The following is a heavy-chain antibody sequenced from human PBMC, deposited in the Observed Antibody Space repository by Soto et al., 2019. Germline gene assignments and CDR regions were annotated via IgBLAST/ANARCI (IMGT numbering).Heavy chain of an antibody. J-gene: IGHJ6*02. V-gene: IGHV1-18*01. Sequence: ASVKVSCKASGYTFTSYGISWVRQAPGQGLEWMGWISAYNGNTNYAQKLQGRVTMTTDTSTSTAYMELRSLRSDDTAVYYCARDRERIVGATTNDYYYYGMDVWGQGTTVTVSS. CDR3: ARDRERIVGATTNDYYYYGMDV. CDR2: ISAYNGNT. CDR1: GYTFTSYG. D-gene: IGHD1-26*01.